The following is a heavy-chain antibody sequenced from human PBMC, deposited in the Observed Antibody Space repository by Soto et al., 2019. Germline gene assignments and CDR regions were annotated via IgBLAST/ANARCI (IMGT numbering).Heavy chain of an antibody. J-gene: IGHJ4*02. Sequence: EVQLVESGGGLVKPGGSLRLSCAASGFTFSSYSMNWVRQAPGKGLEWVSSISSSSSYIYYADSVKGRFTISRDNAKNSLYLQMNSLRAEDTAVYYCAREVVATRPTRIFDYWGQGTLVTVSS. CDR2: ISSSSSYI. CDR1: GFTFSSYS. V-gene: IGHV3-21*01. D-gene: IGHD5-12*01. CDR3: AREVVATRPTRIFDY.